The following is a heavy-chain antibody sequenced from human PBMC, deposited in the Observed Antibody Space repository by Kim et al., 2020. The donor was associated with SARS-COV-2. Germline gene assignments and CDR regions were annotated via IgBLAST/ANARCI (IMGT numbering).Heavy chain of an antibody. Sequence: ASVKVSCKASGYTFTTYPIHWVRQAPGQRLEWMGWINSGNGNTRYSQNFQGRVTITRDTSASTAFMELSSLRSEDTALYYCAREPSSSGLFYFEYWGQGTLVTVSS. CDR3: AREPSSSGLFYFEY. CDR2: INSGNGNT. D-gene: IGHD3-10*01. CDR1: GYTFTTYP. V-gene: IGHV1-3*04. J-gene: IGHJ4*02.